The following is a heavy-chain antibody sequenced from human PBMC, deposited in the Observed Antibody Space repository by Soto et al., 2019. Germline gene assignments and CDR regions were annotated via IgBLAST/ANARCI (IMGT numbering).Heavy chain of an antibody. CDR1: GGSISSGGYY. CDR3: ARAYGSGYMDV. Sequence: QVQLQESGPGLVKPSQTLSLTCTVSGGSISSGGYYWSWIRQHPGKGLECIGYIYYSGSTYYNPSPKRRFTISVDTTKNQSARKLSFVPAADTAVYYCARAYGSGYMDVWGQGTTVTVSS. J-gene: IGHJ6*02. D-gene: IGHD3-10*01. CDR2: IYYSGST. V-gene: IGHV4-31*03.